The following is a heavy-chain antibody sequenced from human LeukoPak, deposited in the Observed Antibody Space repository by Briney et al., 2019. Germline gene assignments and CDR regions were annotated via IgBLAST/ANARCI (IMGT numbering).Heavy chain of an antibody. CDR2: IYYSGST. CDR1: GGSISSYY. V-gene: IGHV4-59*01. Sequence: SETLSLTCTVSGGSISSYYWSWIRQPPGKGLEWIGYIYYSGSTNYNPSLKSRVTISVDTSKNQFSLKLSSVTAADTAVYYCARGDYYDSSGYSSWFDPWGQGTLVTVSS. D-gene: IGHD3-22*01. CDR3: ARGDYYDSSGYSSWFDP. J-gene: IGHJ5*02.